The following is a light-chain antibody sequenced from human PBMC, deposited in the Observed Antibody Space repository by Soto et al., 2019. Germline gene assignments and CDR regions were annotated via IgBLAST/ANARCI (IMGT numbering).Light chain of an antibody. J-gene: IGKJ1*01. CDR2: KAS. Sequence: DIQMTQSPSTLSASVGDRVTITCRASQSISSSLAWYQQKPGKAPNLLIFKASSLESGGPSRFSGSGSGTEFTLNISSLQPEDVATYYCQQYNTYSGTFGQGTKVEIK. CDR3: QQYNTYSGT. CDR1: QSISSS. V-gene: IGKV1-5*03.